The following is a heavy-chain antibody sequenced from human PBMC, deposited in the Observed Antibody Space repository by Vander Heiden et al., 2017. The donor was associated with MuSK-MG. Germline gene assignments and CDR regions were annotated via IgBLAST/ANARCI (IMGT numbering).Heavy chain of an antibody. D-gene: IGHD1-7*01. CDR3: ARLELNYYYYYGMDV. V-gene: IGHV4-59*01. Sequence: QVQLQESGPGLVTPSATLSLTCTVSGGSISSYYWRWIRQPPGKGLEWIGYIYYSGSTNYNPSLKSRVTISVDTSKNQFSLKLSSVTAADTAVYYCARLELNYYYYYGMDVWGQGTTVTVSS. CDR1: GGSISSYY. J-gene: IGHJ6*02. CDR2: IYYSGST.